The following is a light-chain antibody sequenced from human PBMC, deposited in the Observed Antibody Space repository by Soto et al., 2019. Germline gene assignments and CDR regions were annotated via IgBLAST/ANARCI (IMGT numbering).Light chain of an antibody. J-gene: IGLJ3*02. CDR2: RNN. V-gene: IGLV1-47*01. CDR3: AAWDDTMNAWV. CDR1: SANIGNNY. Sequence: QSVLTQPPSASGTPGQRVSISCSGSSANIGNNYVHWYQQFPGTAPELLINRNNQRPSGVPDRFSGSKSGTSASLAISGLRSEDEAAYYCAAWDDTMNAWVFGGGTKVTVL.